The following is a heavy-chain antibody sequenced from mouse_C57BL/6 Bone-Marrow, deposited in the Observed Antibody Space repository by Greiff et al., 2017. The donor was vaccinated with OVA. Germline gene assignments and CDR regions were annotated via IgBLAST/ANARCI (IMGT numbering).Heavy chain of an antibody. Sequence: EVQLQQSGPELVKPGASVKISCKASGYSFTGYYMNWVKQSPEKSLEWIGEINPSTGGTTYNQKFKAKATLTVDKSSSTAYMQLKSLTSEDSAVYYCARDYYGSSYGGFAYWGQGTLVTVSA. CDR3: ARDYYGSSYGGFAY. V-gene: IGHV1-42*01. CDR1: GYSFTGYY. J-gene: IGHJ3*01. D-gene: IGHD1-1*01. CDR2: INPSTGGT.